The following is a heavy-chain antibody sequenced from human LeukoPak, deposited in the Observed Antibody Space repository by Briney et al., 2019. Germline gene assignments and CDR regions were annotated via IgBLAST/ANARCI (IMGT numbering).Heavy chain of an antibody. CDR1: GFTFSSYI. D-gene: IGHD3-16*02. CDR2: ISSSSSTI. V-gene: IGHV3-48*01. Sequence: GGSLRLSCAASGFTFSSYIMNWVRQAPGKGLEWVSYISSSSSTIYYADSVKGRFTISRDNAKNSLYLQMNSLRAEDTAVYYCARDQHLSASDAFDIWGQGTMVTVSS. J-gene: IGHJ3*02. CDR3: ARDQHLSASDAFDI.